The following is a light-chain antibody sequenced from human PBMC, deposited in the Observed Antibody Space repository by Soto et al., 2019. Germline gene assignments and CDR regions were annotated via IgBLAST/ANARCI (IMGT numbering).Light chain of an antibody. J-gene: IGLJ1*01. CDR2: DVS. CDR1: SSDFGGYNY. Sequence: QSVLAQPASVSGSPGQSVTIPCTGTSSDFGGYNYVSWYQHHPAKAPKLMIYDVSERPSGVPDRFSGSKSGNTASLTISGLQAEDEADYYCCSYAGTFYGFGTGTKVTVL. V-gene: IGLV2-11*01. CDR3: CSYAGTFYG.